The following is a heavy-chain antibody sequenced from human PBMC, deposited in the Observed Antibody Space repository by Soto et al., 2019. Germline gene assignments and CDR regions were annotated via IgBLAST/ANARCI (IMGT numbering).Heavy chain of an antibody. Sequence: QVQLQESGPGLVKPSQTLSLPCTVSGGSISRGGYYWSWIRQHPGQGLEWIGYIYSSGSTYYNPSLKSRVTISVDTSKNQFSLKLSSVTAADTAVYYCARADGYKRGVDYWGQGTLVTVSS. J-gene: IGHJ4*02. CDR3: ARADGYKRGVDY. D-gene: IGHD5-12*01. CDR1: GGSISRGGYY. CDR2: IYSSGST. V-gene: IGHV4-31*03.